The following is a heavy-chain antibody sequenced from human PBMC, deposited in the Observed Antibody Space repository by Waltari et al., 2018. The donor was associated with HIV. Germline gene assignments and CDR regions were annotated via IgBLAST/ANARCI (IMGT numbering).Heavy chain of an antibody. CDR3: ARHIYDILTGSTLNWFDP. Sequence: QLQLQESGPGLVKPSETLSLTCTVSGGSISSSSYYWGWIRQPPGKGLEWIGSIYYSGSTYNNPSLKSRVTISVDTSKNQFSLKLSSVTAADTAVYYCARHIYDILTGSTLNWFDPWGQGTLVTVSS. CDR2: IYYSGST. J-gene: IGHJ5*02. D-gene: IGHD3-9*01. CDR1: GGSISSSSYY. V-gene: IGHV4-39*01.